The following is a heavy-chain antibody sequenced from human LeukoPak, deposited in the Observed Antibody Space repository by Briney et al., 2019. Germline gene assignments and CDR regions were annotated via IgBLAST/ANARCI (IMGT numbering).Heavy chain of an antibody. D-gene: IGHD4-17*01. CDR2: ISSSSSYI. V-gene: IGHV3-21*01. Sequence: PGGSLRLSCAASGFTFSSYSMTWVRQAPGKGLGWVSSISSSSSYIYYADSVKGRFTISRDNAKNSLYLQMNSLRAEDTAVYYCARDQRAPSTVTTVWFDYWGQGTLVTVSS. CDR1: GFTFSSYS. J-gene: IGHJ4*02. CDR3: ARDQRAPSTVTTVWFDY.